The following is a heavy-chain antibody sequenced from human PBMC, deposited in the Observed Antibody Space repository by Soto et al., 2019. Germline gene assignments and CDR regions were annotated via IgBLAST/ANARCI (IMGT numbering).Heavy chain of an antibody. CDR1: GFTFSSYG. J-gene: IGHJ4*02. CDR2: ISYDGSNK. CDR3: AKGSFVVVVAATDFDY. Sequence: VQLVESGGGVVQPGRSLRLSCAASGFTFSSYGMHWVRQAPGKGLEWVAVISYDGSNKYYADSVKGRFTISRDNSKNTLYLQMNSLRAEDTAVYYCAKGSFVVVVAATDFDYWGQGTLVTVSS. V-gene: IGHV3-30*18. D-gene: IGHD2-15*01.